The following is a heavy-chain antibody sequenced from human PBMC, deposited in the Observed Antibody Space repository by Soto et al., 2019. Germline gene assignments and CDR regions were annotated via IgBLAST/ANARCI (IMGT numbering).Heavy chain of an antibody. D-gene: IGHD3-16*02. V-gene: IGHV3-21*01. Sequence: PGGSLRLSCAASGFDFYYYNMNWVRQAPGRGLEWVSSFCGIGFDILFADSLKGLFVFFRENAKTSLYLQMNSLRPEDTAVYYCARERVVNYTDYYFDYWGHGTLVTV. J-gene: IGHJ4*01. CDR2: FCGIGFDI. CDR3: ARERVVNYTDYYFDY. CDR1: GFDFYYYN.